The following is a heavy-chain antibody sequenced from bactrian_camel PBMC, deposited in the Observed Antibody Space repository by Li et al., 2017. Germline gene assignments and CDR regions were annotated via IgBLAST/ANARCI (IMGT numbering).Heavy chain of an antibody. CDR1: GFTYSRCC. V-gene: IGHV3S26*01. D-gene: IGHD3*01. J-gene: IGHJ6*01. CDR2: IESDGST. Sequence: HVQLVESGGGSVQAGGSLRLSCAASGFTYSRCCMGWFRQAPGKEREGVAAIESDGSTSYADSVKGRFTISRDNAENTLYLQMNSLKVEDSAMYRCAADPFSGYCSVQRDHFDFWGQGTQVTVS. CDR3: AADPFSGYCSVQRDHFDF.